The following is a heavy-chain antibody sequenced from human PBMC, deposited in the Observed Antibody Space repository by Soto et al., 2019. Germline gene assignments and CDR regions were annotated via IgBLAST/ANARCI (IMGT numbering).Heavy chain of an antibody. J-gene: IGHJ4*02. CDR3: ARTISSWYPYYFDY. Sequence: PGGSLRLSCAASGFTVSSNYMSWVRQAPGKGLEWVSVIYSGGSTYYADSVKGRFTISRDNSKNTLYLQMNSLRAEDTAVYYCARTISSWYPYYFDYWGQGTRVTVSS. D-gene: IGHD6-13*01. CDR2: IYSGGST. V-gene: IGHV3-66*01. CDR1: GFTVSSNY.